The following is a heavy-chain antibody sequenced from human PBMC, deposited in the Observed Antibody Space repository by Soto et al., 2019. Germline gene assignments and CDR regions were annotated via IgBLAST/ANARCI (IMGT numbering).Heavy chain of an antibody. Sequence: SVKVSCKASGGTFSSYAISWVRQAPGQGLEWMGGIIPIFGTANYAQKFQGRVTITTDESTSTAYMELSSLRSEDTAVYYCARVYPGYSYGIDSWGQGTLVTVSS. V-gene: IGHV1-69*05. D-gene: IGHD5-18*01. J-gene: IGHJ4*02. CDR2: IIPIFGTA. CDR3: ARVYPGYSYGIDS. CDR1: GGTFSSYA.